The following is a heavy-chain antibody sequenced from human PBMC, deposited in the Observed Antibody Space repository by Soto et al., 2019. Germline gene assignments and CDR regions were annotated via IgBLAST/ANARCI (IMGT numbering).Heavy chain of an antibody. V-gene: IGHV4-59*08. CDR1: GGSISKYY. CDR3: ARQRRDFDY. Sequence: PSETLSLTCTVSGGSISKYYWSWIRQPPGKGLQWIGYIFSSGSTNYNPSLKSRVTISVDTSKNQFSLNLSSVTAADTAVYYCARQRRDFDYWGQGSLVTVSS. CDR2: IFSSGST. J-gene: IGHJ4*02.